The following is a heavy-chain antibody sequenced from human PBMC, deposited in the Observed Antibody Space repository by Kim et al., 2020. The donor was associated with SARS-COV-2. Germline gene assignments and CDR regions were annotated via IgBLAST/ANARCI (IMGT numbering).Heavy chain of an antibody. CDR1: GGSISSYY. D-gene: IGHD3-3*01. V-gene: IGHV4-59*08. CDR2: IYYSGST. CDR3: ARQGAIFGVADY. Sequence: SETLSLTCTVSGGSISSYYWSWIRQPPGKGLEWIGYIYYSGSTNYNPSLKSRVTISVDTSKNQFSLKLSSVTAADTAVYYCARQGAIFGVADYWGQEPWSPSPQ. J-gene: IGHJ4*01.